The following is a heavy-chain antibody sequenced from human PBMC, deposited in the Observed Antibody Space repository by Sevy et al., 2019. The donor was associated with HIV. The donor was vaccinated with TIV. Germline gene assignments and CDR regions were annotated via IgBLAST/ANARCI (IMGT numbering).Heavy chain of an antibody. J-gene: IGHJ4*02. V-gene: IGHV2-5*02. CDR3: AHSQTPDSPGDH. Sequence: SGPTLVNPTQTLTLTCTFSGFSLSSSGVGVGWIRQPPGKALEWLALIYWDDDKRYSPSLKSRLTITKDTSKNQVVLTTTNMYPVDTATYYGAHSQTPDSPGDHWGQGTLVTVSS. CDR2: IYWDDDK. CDR1: GFSLSSSGVG. D-gene: IGHD2-15*01.